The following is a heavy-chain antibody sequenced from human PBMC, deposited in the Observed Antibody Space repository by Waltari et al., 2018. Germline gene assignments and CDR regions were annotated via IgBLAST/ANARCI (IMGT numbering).Heavy chain of an antibody. D-gene: IGHD4-17*01. CDR2: MQYRGST. J-gene: IGHJ1*01. CDR1: GGSISPNYT. V-gene: IGHV4-39*01. CDR3: GRIAFGDDGGYFQH. Sequence: QLQLQESGPGLVKPSETLSLTCTVSGGSISPNYTWGWIRQPPGKGLEWMGNMQYRGSTFYNPSLKSRVTISLDTSKNQFSLRLNSVGAADTAVYFCGRIAFGDDGGYFQHWGQGTLVTVSS.